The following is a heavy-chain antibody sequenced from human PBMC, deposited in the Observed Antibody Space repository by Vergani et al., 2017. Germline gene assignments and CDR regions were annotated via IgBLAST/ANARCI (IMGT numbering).Heavy chain of an antibody. J-gene: IGHJ5*02. CDR2: IYPGDSDT. CDR1: GYSFTSYW. Sequence: EVQLVQSGAEVKKPGESLKISCKGSGYSFTSYWIGWVRQMPGKGLEWMGIIYPGDSDTRYSPSFQGQVTISADKSISTAYLQWSSLKASDTAMYYFARQTFKHAVVPAAIGWFDPWGQGTLVTVSS. V-gene: IGHV5-51*01. CDR3: ARQTFKHAVVPAAIGWFDP. D-gene: IGHD2-2*02.